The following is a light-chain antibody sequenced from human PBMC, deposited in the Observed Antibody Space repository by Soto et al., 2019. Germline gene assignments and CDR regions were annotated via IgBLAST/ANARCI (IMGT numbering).Light chain of an antibody. CDR1: SSDVGTYNY. Sequence: QSALTQPASVSGSPGQSITISCTGTSSDVGTYNYVSWYQQHSGKAPKLMTYEVSNRPSGVSNRFSGSKSGNTASLTISGLQAEDEADYYCSAYTSSLTLYVFGSGTKLTVL. V-gene: IGLV2-14*01. J-gene: IGLJ1*01. CDR3: SAYTSSLTLYV. CDR2: EVS.